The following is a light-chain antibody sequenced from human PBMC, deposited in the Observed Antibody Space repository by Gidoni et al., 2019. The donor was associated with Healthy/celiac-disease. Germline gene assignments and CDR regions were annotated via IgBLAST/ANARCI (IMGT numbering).Light chain of an antibody. J-gene: IGKJ2*01. V-gene: IGKV3-15*01. CDR3: QQYNNWPPYT. CDR2: GAS. Sequence: SPGERATLSCRASQSVSSNLAWYQQKPGQAPRLLIYGASTRATGIPEFTLTISSLQSEDFAVYYCQQYNNWPPYTFGQGTKLEIK. CDR1: QSVSSN.